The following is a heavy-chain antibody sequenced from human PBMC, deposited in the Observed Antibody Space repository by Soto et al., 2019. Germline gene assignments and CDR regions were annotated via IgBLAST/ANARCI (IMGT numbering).Heavy chain of an antibody. D-gene: IGHD3-3*01. Sequence: ASVKVSCKASGYTFTSYGISWVRQAPGQGLEWMGWISAYNGNTNYAQKLQGRVTMTTDTSTSTAYMELRSLRSDDTAVYYCARDTSIKIFGVVIAGPQFDPWGQGTLVTVSS. CDR2: ISAYNGNT. CDR1: GYTFTSYG. CDR3: ARDTSIKIFGVVIAGPQFDP. J-gene: IGHJ5*02. V-gene: IGHV1-18*01.